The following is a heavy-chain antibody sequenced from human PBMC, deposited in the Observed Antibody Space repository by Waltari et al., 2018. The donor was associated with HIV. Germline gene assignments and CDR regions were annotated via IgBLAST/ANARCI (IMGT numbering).Heavy chain of an antibody. D-gene: IGHD6-25*01. Sequence: EVQLVESGGGLVQPGGSLRLSCAASGFTFSSHWMSWVRQVPGKGLEWVAKIKQDGREKYYVDSVKGRCTITRDNAKNALYLQMNGLGAEDTAVYYCARDAYSSAVAWFDPWGQGTLVTVSS. V-gene: IGHV3-7*01. CDR1: GFTFSSHW. CDR3: ARDAYSSAVAWFDP. J-gene: IGHJ5*02. CDR2: IKQDGREK.